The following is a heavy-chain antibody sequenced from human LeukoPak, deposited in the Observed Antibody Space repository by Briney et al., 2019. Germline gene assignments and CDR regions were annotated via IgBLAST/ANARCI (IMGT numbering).Heavy chain of an antibody. CDR3: ASSGWSNFDY. V-gene: IGHV1-69*05. J-gene: IGHJ4*02. CDR2: IIPIFGTA. Sequence: ASVKVSCKASGGTFSSYAISWVRQAPGQGLEWMGGIIPIFGTANYAQKFQGRVTITTDESTSTAYMELSSLRSDDTAVYYCASSGWSNFDYWGQGTLVTISS. D-gene: IGHD6-19*01. CDR1: GGTFSSYA.